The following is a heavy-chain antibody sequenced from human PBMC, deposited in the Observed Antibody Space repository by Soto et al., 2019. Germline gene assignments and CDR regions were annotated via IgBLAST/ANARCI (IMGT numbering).Heavy chain of an antibody. CDR2: ISGSGGST. V-gene: IGHV3-23*01. CDR3: ARWFIYGNFDYFDY. Sequence: GGSLRLSCAASGFTFSSYAMSWVRQAPGKGLEWVSAISGSGGSTYYADSVKGRFTISRDNAKNTLYLQMNGLRAEDTAVYYCARWFIYGNFDYFDYWGQGTQVTVSS. D-gene: IGHD3-10*01. CDR1: GFTFSSYA. J-gene: IGHJ4*02.